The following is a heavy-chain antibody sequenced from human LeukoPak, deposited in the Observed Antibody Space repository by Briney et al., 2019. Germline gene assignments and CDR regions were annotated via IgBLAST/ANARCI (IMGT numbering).Heavy chain of an antibody. V-gene: IGHV1-69*13. Sequence: SVKVSCKSSGGSFNNSAVNWVRQAPGQRPEWMGRVIPLFGKPDYAQKFHGRVEIIADRSTDTVYMEMSSLTSEDTAVYYCARGPPGTGVSIITHNWFDPWGQGTLVAVSS. D-gene: IGHD3-3*02. CDR3: ARGPPGTGVSIITHNWFDP. CDR2: VIPLFGKP. J-gene: IGHJ5*02. CDR1: GGSFNNSA.